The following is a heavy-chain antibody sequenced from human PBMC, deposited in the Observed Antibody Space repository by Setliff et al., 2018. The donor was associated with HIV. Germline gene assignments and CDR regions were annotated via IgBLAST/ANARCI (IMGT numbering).Heavy chain of an antibody. Sequence: GGSLRLSCEASGFTFSNYNMNWVRQAPGKGLEWVANIKQGGSEKYYVDSVKGRFTISRDNAKNSLYLQMNSLRAEDTAVYYCARGSKAAAGPPDFWGQGTLVTVSS. V-gene: IGHV3-7*01. CDR1: GFTFSNYN. D-gene: IGHD6-13*01. CDR3: ARGSKAAAGPPDF. J-gene: IGHJ4*02. CDR2: IKQGGSEK.